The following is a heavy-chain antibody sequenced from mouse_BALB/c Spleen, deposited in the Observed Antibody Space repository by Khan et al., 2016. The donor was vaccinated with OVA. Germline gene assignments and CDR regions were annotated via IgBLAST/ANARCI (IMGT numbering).Heavy chain of an antibody. D-gene: IGHD1-2*01. J-gene: IGHJ2*01. CDR2: ISYSGST. V-gene: IGHV3-2*02. CDR3: ARTARIKN. Sequence: EVQLQESGPGLVKPSQSLSLTCTVTGYSITSDYAWNWIRQFPGNKLEWMGYISYSGSTNYNPSLKSRISITRDTSKKQFFLQLNSVTTEDTATYYCARTARIKNWGKGTTLTVSS. CDR1: GYSITSDYA.